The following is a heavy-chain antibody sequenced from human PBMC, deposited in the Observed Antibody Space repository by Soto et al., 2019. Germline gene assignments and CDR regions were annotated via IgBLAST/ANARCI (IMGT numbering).Heavy chain of an antibody. CDR2: IYYDGST. Sequence: SETLSLTCSVSGGSITSTIDYWGWIRQSPGKGLEWIGNIYYDGSTFYNPSLKSRVTISVDTSKRQFSLRVSSVTAADTAVYYCARRGSASWRYWFDSWGHGTLVTVSS. D-gene: IGHD2-2*01. J-gene: IGHJ5*01. CDR1: GGSITSTIDY. CDR3: ARRGSASWRYWFDS. V-gene: IGHV4-39*01.